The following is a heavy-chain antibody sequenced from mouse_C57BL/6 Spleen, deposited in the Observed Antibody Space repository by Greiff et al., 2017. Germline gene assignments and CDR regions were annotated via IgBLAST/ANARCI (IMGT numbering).Heavy chain of an antibody. J-gene: IGHJ4*01. CDR1: GYSLTSYG. Sequence: VQVVESGPGLVQPSQCLSITCTVSGYSLTSYGVHWVRQSPGQGLEWLGVICRGGSKEYNAAIISRLSISNDNSKSQVFFKMNSLQADDTAIYYCARKGGYGSSYGAMDYWGQGTTVTVSS. V-gene: IGHV2-2*01. D-gene: IGHD1-1*01. CDR3: ARKGGYGSSYGAMDY. CDR2: ICRGGSK.